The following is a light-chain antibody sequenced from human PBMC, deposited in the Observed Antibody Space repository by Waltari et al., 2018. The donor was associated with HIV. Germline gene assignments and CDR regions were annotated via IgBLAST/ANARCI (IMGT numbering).Light chain of an antibody. J-gene: IGLJ2*01. Sequence: QSALTQPPSASGSPGQSVTIACTGTSSDVGGYDYVSWYQQNPGKAPKLMIYEVSKRPSGVADRFSGSKSGNTASLTVSGLQAEDEADYYCSSFAGTNNLVFGGGTKLTVL. CDR2: EVS. V-gene: IGLV2-8*01. CDR3: SSFAGTNNLV. CDR1: SSDVGGYDY.